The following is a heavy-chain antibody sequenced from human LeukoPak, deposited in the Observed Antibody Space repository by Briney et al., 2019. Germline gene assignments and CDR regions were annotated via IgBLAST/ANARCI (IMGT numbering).Heavy chain of an antibody. J-gene: IGHJ4*02. CDR1: GVSISSSGYY. CDR2: IYYSGST. V-gene: IGHV4-39*01. CDR3: ARPQTGLTGHDY. Sequence: SETLSLTCTVSGVSISSSGYYWGWIRQPPGKGLEWIGSIYYSGSTYYNPSLKSRVTISVDTSKNQFSLKLRSVTAADTAVYYCARPQTGLTGHDYWGQGTLVTVSS. D-gene: IGHD3-9*01.